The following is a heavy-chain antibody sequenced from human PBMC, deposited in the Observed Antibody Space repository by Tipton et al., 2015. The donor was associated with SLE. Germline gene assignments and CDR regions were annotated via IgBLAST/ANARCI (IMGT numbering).Heavy chain of an antibody. V-gene: IGHV3-30*04. D-gene: IGHD6-19*01. CDR3: ARGEAVVGTGYYYGMDV. J-gene: IGHJ6*02. CDR1: GFTFSSYV. Sequence: SLRLSCAASGFTFSSYVVHWVRLAPGKGLEWVAVISYDGSHKYYADSVKGRFTISRDNSKNTLYLQMNSLRAEDTAVYYCARGEAVVGTGYYYGMDVWGQGTTVTVSS. CDR2: ISYDGSHK.